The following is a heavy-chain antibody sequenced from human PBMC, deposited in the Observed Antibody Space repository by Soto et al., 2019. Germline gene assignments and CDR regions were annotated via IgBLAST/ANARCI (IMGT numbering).Heavy chain of an antibody. J-gene: IGHJ4*02. Sequence: GGSLRLSCATSGLTFSNYAMSWVRQAPGGGLEWVSSMSGSSSTTYYADSVRGRFTISRDRSKNTLYLQMSSLRAEDTALYYCSKTQERELPRVLDFWGQGTLVTVSS. D-gene: IGHD1-7*01. V-gene: IGHV3-23*01. CDR1: GLTFSNYA. CDR2: MSGSSSTT. CDR3: SKTQERELPRVLDF.